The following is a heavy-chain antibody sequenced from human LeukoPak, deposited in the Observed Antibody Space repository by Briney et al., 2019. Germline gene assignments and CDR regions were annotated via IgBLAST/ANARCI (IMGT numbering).Heavy chain of an antibody. CDR1: GFTFDDYA. Sequence: GGSLRLSCAASGFTFDDYAMHWVRQAPGKGLEWVSGINWNNNNIGYADSVKGRFTISRDNAKNSLYLQMNSLRAEDTALYYCAKGTSSGYPGGYFDYWGQGTLVTVSS. V-gene: IGHV3-9*01. CDR2: INWNNNNI. CDR3: AKGTSSGYPGGYFDY. D-gene: IGHD3-22*01. J-gene: IGHJ4*02.